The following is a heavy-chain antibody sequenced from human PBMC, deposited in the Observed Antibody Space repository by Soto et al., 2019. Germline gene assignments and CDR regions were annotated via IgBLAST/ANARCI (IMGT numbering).Heavy chain of an antibody. V-gene: IGHV4-31*03. Sequence: SETLSLTCSVSGGSISTVGHYWTWIRQPPGKGLEWIGSIYHTGSTYYSKSLRSRLTMSVDTSKSQFSLRLSSVTAADTAVYYCARATGTLRSRNCDDWGQGSLVT. CDR3: ARATGTLRSRNCDD. CDR1: GGSISTVGHY. D-gene: IGHD1-1*01. CDR2: IYHTGST. J-gene: IGHJ4*02.